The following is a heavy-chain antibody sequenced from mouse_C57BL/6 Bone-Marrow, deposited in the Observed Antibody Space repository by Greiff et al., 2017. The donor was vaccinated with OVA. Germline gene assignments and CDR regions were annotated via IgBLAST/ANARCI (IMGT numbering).Heavy chain of an antibody. D-gene: IGHD4-1*01. V-gene: IGHV5-15*01. CDR3: ARTGTGDYYAMDY. CDR2: ISNLAYSI. Sequence: EVKVVESGGGLVQPGGSLKLSCAASGFTFSDYGMAWVRQAPRKGPEWVAFISNLAYSIYYADTVTGRFTISRENAKNTLYLEMSSLRSEDTAMYYCARTGTGDYYAMDYWGQGTSVTVSS. CDR1: GFTFSDYG. J-gene: IGHJ4*01.